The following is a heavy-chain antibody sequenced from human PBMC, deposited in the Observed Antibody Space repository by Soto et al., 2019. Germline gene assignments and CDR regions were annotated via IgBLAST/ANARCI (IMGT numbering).Heavy chain of an antibody. Sequence: EVQLLESGGGLVHPGGSLRLSCAASGFTFSNYAMSWVRQAPGKGLEWVSAISGSGANTYYADSVKGRFTISRDNSKNTLYLQMNSLRAEDTAVYYCAKDLVDLRYERRGDWLAPWGQGTLVTVSS. CDR2: ISGSGANT. CDR3: AKDLVDLRYERRGDWLAP. CDR1: GFTFSNYA. J-gene: IGHJ5*02. V-gene: IGHV3-23*01. D-gene: IGHD3-9*01.